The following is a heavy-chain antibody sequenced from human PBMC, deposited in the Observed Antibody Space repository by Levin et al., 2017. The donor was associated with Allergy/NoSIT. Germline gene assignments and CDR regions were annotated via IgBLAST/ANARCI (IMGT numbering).Heavy chain of an antibody. CDR1: GFTLSTYW. V-gene: IGHV3-74*01. CDR3: ARPIADSRNWIDS. Sequence: HPGESLKISCAASGFTLSTYWMHWVRQAPGKGLVWVSRINNDGTSTTYADSVKGRFTISRDNAKNTLYLQMNGLRAEDTAVYFCARPIADSRNWIDSWGQGTLVTVSS. J-gene: IGHJ5*01. CDR2: INNDGTST. D-gene: IGHD2-15*01.